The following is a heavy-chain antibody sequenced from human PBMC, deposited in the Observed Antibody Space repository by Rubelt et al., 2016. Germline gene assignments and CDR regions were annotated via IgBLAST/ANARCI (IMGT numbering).Heavy chain of an antibody. CDR3: ARARDYDSRFPYDP. J-gene: IGHJ5*02. D-gene: IGHD3-22*01. V-gene: IGHV1-18*01. Sequence: QIQLVQSGPEVKKPGASVKVSCKASGYIFTNYAFNWVRQAPGQGLEWMGWISAYNGNTNYAQSLQGRVTMTTDTSTSTAYMELRSLRSDDTAMYYCARARDYDSRFPYDPWGKGTLVTVSS. CDR1: GYIFTNYA. CDR2: ISAYNGNT.